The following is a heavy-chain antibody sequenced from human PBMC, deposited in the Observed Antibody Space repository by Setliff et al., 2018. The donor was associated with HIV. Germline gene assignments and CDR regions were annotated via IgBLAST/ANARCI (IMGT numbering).Heavy chain of an antibody. CDR2: INPSGGST. D-gene: IGHD3-3*01. Sequence: ASVKVSCKASGYTFTSYYMQWVRQAPGQGLGRMGIINPSGGSTNYAQKFQGRVTMTRDTSTSTVYMELSSLRSEDTAVYYCARDRQPAYHDFWSGYSNFDYWGQGTLVTVSS. CDR1: GYTFTSYY. J-gene: IGHJ4*02. CDR3: ARDRQPAYHDFWSGYSNFDY. V-gene: IGHV1-46*01.